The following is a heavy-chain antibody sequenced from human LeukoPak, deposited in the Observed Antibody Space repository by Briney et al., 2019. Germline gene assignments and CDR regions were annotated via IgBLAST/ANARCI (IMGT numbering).Heavy chain of an antibody. J-gene: IGHJ4*02. V-gene: IGHV3-23*01. CDR2: ISGSGDAT. CDR3: AKVDYLGGRGL. D-gene: IGHD5-12*01. Sequence: PGGSLRLSCAASGFTFSSTAMSWVRQAPVKGLEWVSGISGSGDATYYGDSVKGRFTISRDNSKNTVYLQMNSLRAEDTAIYYCAKVDYLGGRGLGGKGTRVTFS. CDR1: GFTFSSTA.